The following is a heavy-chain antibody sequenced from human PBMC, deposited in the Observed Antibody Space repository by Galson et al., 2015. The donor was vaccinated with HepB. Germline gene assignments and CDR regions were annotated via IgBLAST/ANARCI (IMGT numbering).Heavy chain of an antibody. CDR1: GGSFSGYY. D-gene: IGHD4-17*01. J-gene: IGHJ4*02. CDR3: ARNDYGDYALLDYFDY. Sequence: SEPLSLTCAVYGGSFSGYYWSWIRQPPGKGLEWIGEINHSGSTNYNPSLKSRVTISVDTSKNQFSLKLSSVTVADTAVYYCARNDYGDYALLDYFDYWGQGTLVTVSS. V-gene: IGHV4-34*01. CDR2: INHSGST.